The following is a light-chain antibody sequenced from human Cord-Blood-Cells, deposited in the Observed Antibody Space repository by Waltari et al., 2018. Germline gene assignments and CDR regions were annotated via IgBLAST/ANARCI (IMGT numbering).Light chain of an antibody. CDR3: QQYNNWPWT. J-gene: IGKJ1*01. CDR2: GAS. V-gene: IGKV3-15*01. Sequence: EIVMTQSPATLSVSPGERATLSCRASQSVSSNLAWYQQKPGQAPRLLIYGASTRATGIPARFSGSGSGTEITLTISSLQSEDFAVYYCQQYNNWPWTFGQGNKVEIK. CDR1: QSVSSN.